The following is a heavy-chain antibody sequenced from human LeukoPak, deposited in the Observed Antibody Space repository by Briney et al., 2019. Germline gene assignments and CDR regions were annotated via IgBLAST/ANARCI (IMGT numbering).Heavy chain of an antibody. J-gene: IGHJ4*02. V-gene: IGHV3-11*01. CDR3: AKDRSWYPYGFFDS. D-gene: IGHD3-10*01. CDR1: GFTFSDHY. CDR2: ISSSGYTI. Sequence: GSLRLSCAASGFTFSDHYMTWIRQAPGKGLLWVSYISSSGYTIYYADSVKGRFTISRDNAKNSLYLQMNSLRAEDTAVYYCAKDRSWYPYGFFDSWGQGTLVTVSS.